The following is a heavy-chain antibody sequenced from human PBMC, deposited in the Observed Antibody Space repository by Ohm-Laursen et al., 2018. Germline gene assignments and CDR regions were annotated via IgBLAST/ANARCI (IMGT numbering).Heavy chain of an antibody. CDR1: GFSVSTNY. J-gene: IGHJ6*02. CDR3: ARRIPLYGMDV. D-gene: IGHD2-2*02. CDR2: IHYSRTSLI. V-gene: IGHV3-48*03. Sequence: SLRLSCAASGFSVSTNYMNWARQASGKGLEWVANIHYSRTSLIYYADSVIGRFTISRDNAKNSLFLQMNSLRADDTAIYYCARRIPLYGMDVWGQGTTVTVSS.